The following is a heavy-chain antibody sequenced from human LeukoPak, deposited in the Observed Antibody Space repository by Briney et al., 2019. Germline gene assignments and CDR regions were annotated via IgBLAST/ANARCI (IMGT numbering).Heavy chain of an antibody. J-gene: IGHJ6*02. D-gene: IGHD3-10*01. CDR3: AKDIITMVRGVIRNYYYYGMDV. CDR1: GFTFSSYG. CDR2: ISYDGSNK. Sequence: GGSPRLSCAASGFTFSSYGMHWVRQAPGKGLEWVAVISYDGSNKYYADSVKGRFTISRDNSKNTLYLQMNSLRAEDTAVYYCAKDIITMVRGVIRNYYYYGMDVWGQGTTVTVSS. V-gene: IGHV3-30*18.